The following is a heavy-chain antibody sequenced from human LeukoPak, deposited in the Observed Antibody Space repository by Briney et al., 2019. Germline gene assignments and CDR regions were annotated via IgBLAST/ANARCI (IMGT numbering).Heavy chain of an antibody. CDR3: AGGGKGYCSGGSCYGSYYFDY. CDR1: GFTFSSYS. J-gene: IGHJ4*02. V-gene: IGHV3-48*02. D-gene: IGHD2-15*01. Sequence: QSGGSLRLSCAASGFTFSSYSMNWVRRAPGKGLEWVSYISSSSSTIYYVDSVKGRFTTSRDNAKNSLYLQMNSLRDEDTAVYYCAGGGKGYCSGGSCYGSYYFDYWGQGTLVTVSS. CDR2: ISSSSSTI.